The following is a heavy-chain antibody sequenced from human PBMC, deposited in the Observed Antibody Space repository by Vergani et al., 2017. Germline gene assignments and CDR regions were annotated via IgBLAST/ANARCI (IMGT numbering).Heavy chain of an antibody. J-gene: IGHJ5*02. V-gene: IGHV4-59*01. CDR2: MYHSGST. D-gene: IGHD3-10*01. CDR3: GRGADFYGLGSRLLDL. Sequence: QVRLQESGPGLVKPSETLSLTCSVSGGSMSGYYWSWIRQPPGKELEWIGYMYHSGSTNYNPSLETRVTISGDTSKNQFSLKLNSVTAAGTAVYYCGRGADFYGLGSRLLDLWGQGILVTVSS. CDR1: GGSMSGYY.